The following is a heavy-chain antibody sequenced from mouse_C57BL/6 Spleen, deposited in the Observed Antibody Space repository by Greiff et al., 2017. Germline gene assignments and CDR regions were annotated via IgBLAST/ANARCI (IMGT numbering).Heavy chain of an antibody. Sequence: QVQLQQSGPELVKPGASVKISCKASGYAFSSSWMNWVKQRPGKGLEWIGRIYPGDGDTNYNGKFKGKATLTADKSSSTAYMQLSSLTSEDSAVYFCAREYYGNYVGYWGQGTTLTVSS. CDR3: AREYYGNYVGY. CDR2: IYPGDGDT. CDR1: GYAFSSSW. V-gene: IGHV1-82*01. J-gene: IGHJ2*01. D-gene: IGHD2-1*01.